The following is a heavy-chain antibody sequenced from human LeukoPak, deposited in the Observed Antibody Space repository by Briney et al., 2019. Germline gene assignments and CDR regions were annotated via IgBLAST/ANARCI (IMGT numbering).Heavy chain of an antibody. CDR3: AELGITMIGGV. D-gene: IGHD3-10*02. J-gene: IGHJ6*04. CDR2: ISSSGSTI. CDR1: GFTFSSYE. V-gene: IGHV3-48*03. Sequence: GGSLRLSWAASGFTFSSYEMNWVRQAAGKGLEWDSYISSSGSTIYYADSVKGRFTISRDNAKNSLYLQMNSLRAEDTAVYYCAELGITMIGGVWGKGTTVTISS.